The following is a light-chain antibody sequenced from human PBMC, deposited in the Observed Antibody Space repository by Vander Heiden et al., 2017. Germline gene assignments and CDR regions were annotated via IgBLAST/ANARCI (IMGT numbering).Light chain of an antibody. V-gene: IGKV1-39*01. CDR1: QSISSY. Sequence: DIQMTQSPSSLPASVGDRVTITCRASQSISSYLNWYQQKPGKVPKLLIYAASSLQSGVPSRFSGSGSGTDFILTISSLQPEDFATYYCQQSYSSPYTFGQGTKLEIK. J-gene: IGKJ2*01. CDR3: QQSYSSPYT. CDR2: AAS.